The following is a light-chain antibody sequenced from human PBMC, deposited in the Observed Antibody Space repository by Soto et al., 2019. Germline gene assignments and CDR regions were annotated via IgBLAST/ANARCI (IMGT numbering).Light chain of an antibody. CDR1: QSLSVSY. V-gene: IGKV3-20*01. J-gene: IGKJ1*01. CDR2: STS. Sequence: EIVLTQSPGTLSLSPGDRATLSCRASQSLSVSYIAWYQQKPGQAPRLLIYSTSTRAAGIPDRFTGRGSWTHFTLAISRLEPEDFAVYYCHQFGDSPQTFGQGTTVEV. CDR3: HQFGDSPQT.